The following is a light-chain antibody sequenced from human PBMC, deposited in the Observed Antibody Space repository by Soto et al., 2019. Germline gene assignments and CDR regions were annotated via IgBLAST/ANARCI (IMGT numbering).Light chain of an antibody. CDR2: STN. CDR1: TGAVTSGYY. CDR3: LLYYGGQLGV. V-gene: IGLV7-43*01. Sequence: QAVVTQEPSLTVSPGGTVTLTCATSTGAVTSGYYPNWFQQKPGQAPRALIYSTNNKYSWTPARFSGSLLGGKAALTLSGVQPEDEVDYYCLLYYGGQLGVFGGGTKLTVL. J-gene: IGLJ2*01.